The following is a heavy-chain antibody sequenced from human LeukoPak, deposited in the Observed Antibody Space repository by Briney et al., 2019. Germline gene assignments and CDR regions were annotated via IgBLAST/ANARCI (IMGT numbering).Heavy chain of an antibody. V-gene: IGHV5-51*01. D-gene: IGHD6-13*01. Sequence: GESLKISCKGSGYSFTTYWIGWVRQMPGKGLEWMGSIYPGDSDTKYSPSFQGQVTISVAKSIRTAYLQWSSLKASDTAMYYRARAPYSSSWVGLSWFDPWGQGTLVTVSS. J-gene: IGHJ5*02. CDR2: IYPGDSDT. CDR1: GYSFTTYW. CDR3: ARAPYSSSWVGLSWFDP.